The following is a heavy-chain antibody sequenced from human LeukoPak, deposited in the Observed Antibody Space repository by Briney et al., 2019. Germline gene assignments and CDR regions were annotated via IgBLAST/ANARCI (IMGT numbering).Heavy chain of an antibody. D-gene: IGHD6-19*01. CDR2: IDPHSGGT. V-gene: IGHV1-2*02. CDR3: AMLTSGWLASDY. CDR1: GYTFTGYY. Sequence: GASVKVSCKTSGYTFTGYYIHWVRQAPGQGLEWMGWIDPHSGGTNYAQKFQGRVTMTRDTSITTAYMELSRLRSDDTAVYYCAMLTSGWLASDYWGQATLVTVSS. J-gene: IGHJ4*02.